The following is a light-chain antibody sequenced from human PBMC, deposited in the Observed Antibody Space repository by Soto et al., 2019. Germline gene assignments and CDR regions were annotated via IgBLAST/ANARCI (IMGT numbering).Light chain of an antibody. CDR1: QSVSSSY. CDR3: QQCGSSLAWT. Sequence: EIVLPQSPGTLSLSPGERATLSCRASQSVSSSYLARYQQKPGQAPRLLIYGAFTRATGIPDRFSGSGSGTEFTLSFSRLAPEDCAVSSCQQCGSSLAWTFGQGTKVVIK. CDR2: GAF. J-gene: IGKJ1*01. V-gene: IGKV3-20*01.